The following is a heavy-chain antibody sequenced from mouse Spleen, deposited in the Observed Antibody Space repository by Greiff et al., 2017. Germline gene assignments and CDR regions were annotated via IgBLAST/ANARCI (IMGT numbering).Heavy chain of an antibody. CDR3: AIYYSNYPYAMDY. CDR2: IHPNSGST. D-gene: IGHD2-5*01. V-gene: IGHV1-64*01. CDR1: GYTFTSYW. J-gene: IGHJ4*01. Sequence: VQLQQPGAELVKPGASVKLSCKASGYTFTSYWMHWVKQRPGQGLEWIGMIHPNSGSTNYNEKFKSKATLTVDKSSSTAYMQLSSLTSEDSAVYYCAIYYSNYPYAMDYWGQGTSVTVSS.